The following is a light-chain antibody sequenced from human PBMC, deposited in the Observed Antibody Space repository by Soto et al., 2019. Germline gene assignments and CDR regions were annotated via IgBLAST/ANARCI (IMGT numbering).Light chain of an antibody. CDR3: SSYTTSSTLV. Sequence: QSVLTQPASVSGSPGQSITISCTGTSSDIGNYNYVSWYRQVPGKAPQLMISDVSNRPSGVSNRFSGSKSGNTASLTISGLQAEDEADYYCSSYTTSSTLVFGGGTKLTVL. CDR1: SSDIGNYNY. V-gene: IGLV2-14*01. CDR2: DVS. J-gene: IGLJ2*01.